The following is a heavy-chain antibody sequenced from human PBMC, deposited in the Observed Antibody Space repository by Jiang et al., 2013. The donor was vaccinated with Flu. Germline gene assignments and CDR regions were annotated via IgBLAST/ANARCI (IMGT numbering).Heavy chain of an antibody. V-gene: IGHV4-38-2*02. J-gene: IGHJ4*02. CDR3: ARVRRGTAVGLDY. D-gene: IGHD2-2*01. Sequence: KPSETLSLFCSVSGDSISRGFYWSWIRQPPGKGLEWIASVFHSGSRYFNPSLRSRVTISVDTSRNEFSLILTSVTAADTAVYFCARVRRGTAVGLDYWGQGALVTVSS. CDR1: GDSISRGFY. CDR2: VFHSGSR.